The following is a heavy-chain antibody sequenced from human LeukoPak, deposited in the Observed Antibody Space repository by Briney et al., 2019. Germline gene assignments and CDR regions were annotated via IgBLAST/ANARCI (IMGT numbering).Heavy chain of an antibody. CDR3: ARCGRGSGDYYYYGMDV. J-gene: IGHJ6*02. D-gene: IGHD2-15*01. Sequence: SETLSLTCSVSGASIRTYYWNWIRQPAGKGLEWIGRICSSGSTNSNPSLKSRVTMSVDTSKNQFSLQLNSVTAADTAEYYCARCGRGSGDYYYYGMDVWGQGTTVTVS. V-gene: IGHV4-59*10. CDR1: GASIRTYY. CDR2: ICSSGST.